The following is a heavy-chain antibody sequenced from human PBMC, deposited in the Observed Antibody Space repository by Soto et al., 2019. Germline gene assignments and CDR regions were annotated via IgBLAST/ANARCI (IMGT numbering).Heavy chain of an antibody. Sequence: EVQLVESGGGLVQPGGSLRLSCAASGFTFSSYSMNWVRQAPGKGLEWVSYISSSSSTIYYADSVKGRITISRDNAKNSLYLQMNSMRAEDSAVYYCAREGFYYYYSMDVWGKGTTVTVSS. J-gene: IGHJ6*04. CDR1: GFTFSSYS. CDR2: ISSSSSTI. V-gene: IGHV3-48*01. CDR3: AREGFYYYYSMDV.